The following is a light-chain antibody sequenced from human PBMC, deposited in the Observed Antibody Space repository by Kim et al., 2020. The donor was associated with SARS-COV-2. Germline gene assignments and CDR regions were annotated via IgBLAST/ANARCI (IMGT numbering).Light chain of an antibody. CDR2: RNN. Sequence: GQRVTISCSGSSSNIGSNTVNWYQHLPGTAPKLLIYRNNQRPSGVPDRFSGSKSGTSASLAISGLQSEDEADYYCAAWDDSLNGPVFGGGTKLTVL. CDR1: SSNIGSNT. CDR3: AAWDDSLNGPV. V-gene: IGLV1-44*01. J-gene: IGLJ3*02.